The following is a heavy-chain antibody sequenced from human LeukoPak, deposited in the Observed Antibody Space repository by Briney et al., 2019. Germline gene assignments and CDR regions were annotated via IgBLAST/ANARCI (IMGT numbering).Heavy chain of an antibody. CDR2: IRVGGPYGTEK. CDR3: VYETGEVGQGGFEF. Sequence: PGGSLRLSSAASGFTFNNFIMHWVRQTPGKGLEWLTFIRVGGPYGTEKFYADPVKGRFTISSDNSKNTLFLQMNSLRLEDTAIYYCVYETGEVGQGGFEFWGQGTRVTVS. J-gene: IGHJ3*01. D-gene: IGHD3-16*01. V-gene: IGHV3-30*02. CDR1: GFTFNNFI.